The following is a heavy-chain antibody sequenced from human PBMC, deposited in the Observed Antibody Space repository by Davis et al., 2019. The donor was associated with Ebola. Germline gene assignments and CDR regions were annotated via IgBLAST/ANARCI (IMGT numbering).Heavy chain of an antibody. CDR2: ISSSAAST. CDR3: ASPFAFDY. J-gene: IGHJ4*02. Sequence: GESLKISCAASGFTFNNYAMGWVRQAPGKGLEWVSTISSSAASTFYADSVKGRFTISRDNAKNSLYLQMNSLRAEDTAVYYCASPFAFDYWGQGTLVTVSS. V-gene: IGHV3-23*01. CDR1: GFTFNNYA.